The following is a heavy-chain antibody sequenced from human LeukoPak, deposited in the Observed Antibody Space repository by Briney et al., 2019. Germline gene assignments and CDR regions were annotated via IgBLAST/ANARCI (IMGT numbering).Heavy chain of an antibody. Sequence: PGGSLRLSCTASGFTFRTYAMNWVRQAPGKGLEWLSGISGSGNGTYYADSVKGRFTISRDNSKNVVYLQMNSLTVEDAATYYCAKRTMSAFDSWGQGTLVTVSS. CDR2: ISGSGNGT. D-gene: IGHD5-24*01. J-gene: IGHJ4*02. CDR1: GFTFRTYA. V-gene: IGHV3-23*01. CDR3: AKRTMSAFDS.